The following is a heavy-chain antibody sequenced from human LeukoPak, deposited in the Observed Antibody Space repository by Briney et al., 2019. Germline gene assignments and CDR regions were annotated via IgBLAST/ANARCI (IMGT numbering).Heavy chain of an antibody. CDR1: GYTFTSYY. J-gene: IGHJ6*02. V-gene: IGHV1-46*01. D-gene: IGHD1-7*01. CDR3: ARDSSWNYVYYYYYGMDV. Sequence: ASVKVSCKASGYTFTSYYMHWVRQAPGQGLEWMGIINPSGGSTSYAQKFQGRVTMTTDTSTSTAYMELRSLRSDDTAVYYCARDSSWNYVYYYYYGMDVWGQGTTVTVSS. CDR2: INPSGGST.